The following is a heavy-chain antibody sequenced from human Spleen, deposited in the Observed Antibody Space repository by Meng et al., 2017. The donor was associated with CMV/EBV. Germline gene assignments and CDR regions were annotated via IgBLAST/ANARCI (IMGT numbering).Heavy chain of an antibody. V-gene: IGHV1-2*02. CDR3: AIPISGMNYFDY. CDR2: ISPNTGVT. Sequence: ASVKVSCKASGYTFAGYFMHWVRQAPGQGLEWMGWISPNTGVTKFAQKFQGRVTITADKSTSTAYMELSSLRSEDTAVYYCAIPISGMNYFDYWGQGTLVTVSS. J-gene: IGHJ4*02. D-gene: IGHD6-19*01. CDR1: GYTFAGYF.